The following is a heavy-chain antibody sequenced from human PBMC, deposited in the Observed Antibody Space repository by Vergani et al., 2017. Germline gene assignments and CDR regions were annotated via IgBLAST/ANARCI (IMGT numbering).Heavy chain of an antibody. CDR1: GFTFSSYA. J-gene: IGHJ4*02. D-gene: IGHD4-11*01. Sequence: VQLLQSEGAVVQPGGSLRLSCVASGFTFSSYAMHWVRQAPGKGLEWVSVISYDGGNKYYADSVKGRFTISRDNSKNTLYLQMNSLRAEDTAVYYCAGDYRSFDCWGRRTLVTVSS. CDR3: AGDYRSFDC. V-gene: IGHV3-30-3*01. CDR2: ISYDGGNK.